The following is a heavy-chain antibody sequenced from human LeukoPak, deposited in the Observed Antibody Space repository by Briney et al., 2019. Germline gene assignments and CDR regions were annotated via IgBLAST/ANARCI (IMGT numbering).Heavy chain of an antibody. D-gene: IGHD3-10*01. J-gene: IGHJ4*02. V-gene: IGHV3-23*01. CDR2: INDTGDKT. CDR3: AKMTDSTPYSSGTFDS. Sequence: PGGSLRLSCSASGFTLRSYAMGWVRQAPGKGLEWVSAINDTGDKTYYADSVKGRFTISRDNSRNTLYLQMSRLRAEDTALFYCAKMTDSTPYSSGTFDSWGQGTLVTVSS. CDR1: GFTLRSYA.